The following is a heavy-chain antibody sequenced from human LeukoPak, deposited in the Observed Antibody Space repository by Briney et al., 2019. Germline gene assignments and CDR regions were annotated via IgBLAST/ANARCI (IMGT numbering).Heavy chain of an antibody. Sequence: GASVKVSCKASGGTLSSYAISWVRQAPGQGLEWMGGIIPIFGTANYAQKFQGRVTITTDESTSTAYMELSSLRSEDTAVYYCARAERDGYNWEFDYWGQGTLVTVSS. CDR1: GGTLSSYA. CDR2: IIPIFGTA. J-gene: IGHJ4*02. D-gene: IGHD5-24*01. CDR3: ARAERDGYNWEFDY. V-gene: IGHV1-69*05.